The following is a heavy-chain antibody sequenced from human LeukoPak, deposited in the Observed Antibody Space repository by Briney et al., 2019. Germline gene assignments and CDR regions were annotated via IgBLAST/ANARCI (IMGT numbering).Heavy chain of an antibody. Sequence: GGSLRLSCVGSGFSLSGDWMTWVRQAPGTGLEWVANIKEDGGETYYVDSVKGRFTISRDNAKNSLYLQMNNLRAEDTAVYFCARLVNRLFLSWGQGTLVTVSS. J-gene: IGHJ5*02. CDR1: GFSLSGDW. CDR2: IKEDGGET. D-gene: IGHD2-21*01. CDR3: ARLVNRLFLS. V-gene: IGHV3-7*01.